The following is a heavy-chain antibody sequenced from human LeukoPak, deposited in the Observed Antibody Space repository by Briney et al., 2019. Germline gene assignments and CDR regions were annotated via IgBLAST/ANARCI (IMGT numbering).Heavy chain of an antibody. D-gene: IGHD5-18*01. CDR2: VSATGYTT. J-gene: IGHJ4*02. Sequence: GGSLRLSCVVSGFTLPYGMSWVRQAPWKGLEWVSYVSATGYTTSYADSVKGRFTISRDNAQNSLYLQMNRLGVEDTAVYYCARDAGYGYDRFDYWGQGTQVTVSS. CDR1: GFTLPYG. CDR3: ARDAGYGYDRFDY. V-gene: IGHV3-48*04.